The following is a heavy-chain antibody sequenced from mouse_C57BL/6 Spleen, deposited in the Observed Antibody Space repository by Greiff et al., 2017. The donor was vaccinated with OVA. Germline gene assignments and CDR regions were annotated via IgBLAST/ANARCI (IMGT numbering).Heavy chain of an antibody. CDR1: GYTFTSYW. CDR3: ARRSYGAAMDY. Sequence: QVQLQQPGAELVRPGSSVKLSCKASGYTFTSYWMHWVKQRPIQGLEWIGNIDPSDSETHYNQKFKDKATLTVDKSSSTAYMQLSSVRSEDAAVYYCARRSYGAAMDYWGQGTSVTVSS. V-gene: IGHV1-52*01. CDR2: IDPSDSET. D-gene: IGHD1-1*01. J-gene: IGHJ4*01.